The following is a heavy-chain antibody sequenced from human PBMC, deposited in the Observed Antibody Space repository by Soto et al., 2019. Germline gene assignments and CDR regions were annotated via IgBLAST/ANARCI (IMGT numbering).Heavy chain of an antibody. V-gene: IGHV4-31*03. CDR2: IYYSGST. Sequence: QVQLQESGPGLVKPSQTLSLTCTVSGGSISSGGYYWSWIRQHPGKGLEWIGYIYYSGSTYYNPSLKSRVIISVDTSKNQFSLKLSSVTAADTDVYYCARTSEPTNYYYYYYMDVWGKGTTVTVSS. CDR1: GGSISSGGYY. D-gene: IGHD2-2*01. J-gene: IGHJ6*03. CDR3: ARTSEPTNYYYYYYMDV.